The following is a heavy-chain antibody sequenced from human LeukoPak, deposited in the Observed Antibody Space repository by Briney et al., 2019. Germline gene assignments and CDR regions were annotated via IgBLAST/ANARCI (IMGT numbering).Heavy chain of an antibody. CDR3: ARGLRPSSYYYDSSGSIDY. V-gene: IGHV4-34*01. CDR2: INHSGST. D-gene: IGHD3-22*01. J-gene: IGHJ4*02. CDR1: GGSFSGYY. Sequence: TSETLSLTCAVYGGSFSGYYWSWIRQPPGKGLEWIGEINHSGSTNYNPSLKSRVTISVDTSKNQFSLKLSSVTAADTAVYYCARGLRPSSYYYDSSGSIDYWGQGTLVTVSS.